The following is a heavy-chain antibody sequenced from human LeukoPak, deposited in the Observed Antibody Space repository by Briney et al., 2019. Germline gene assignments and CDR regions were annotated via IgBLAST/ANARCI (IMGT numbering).Heavy chain of an antibody. V-gene: IGHV3-7*03. CDR3: ASLPGYSSGWYGWFDP. CDR2: IKQDGSEK. CDR1: GFTFSSYW. J-gene: IGHJ5*02. D-gene: IGHD6-19*01. Sequence: PGGSLRLSCAASGFTFSSYWMSWVRQAPGKGLEWVANIKQDGSEKYYVDSVKGRFTISRDNAKNSLYLQMNSLRAEDTAVYYCASLPGYSSGWYGWFDPWGQGTLVTVSS.